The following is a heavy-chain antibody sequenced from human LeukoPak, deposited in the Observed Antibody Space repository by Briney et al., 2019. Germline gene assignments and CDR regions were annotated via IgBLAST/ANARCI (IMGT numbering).Heavy chain of an antibody. Sequence: GGSLRLSCAASGFTFNTYWMTWVRQAPGRGLEWVGRINYKTNGGTADYAALVKGRFTISRDDSKDTLYLQMNSLTTEDTAVYYCPTDHRTVYGVVFPDYWGQGTLVTVSS. V-gene: IGHV3-15*01. D-gene: IGHD3-3*01. CDR3: PTDHRTVYGVVFPDY. CDR1: GFTFNTYW. CDR2: INYKTNGGTA. J-gene: IGHJ4*02.